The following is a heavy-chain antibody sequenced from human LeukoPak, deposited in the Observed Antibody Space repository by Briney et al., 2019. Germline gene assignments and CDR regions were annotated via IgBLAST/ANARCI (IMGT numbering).Heavy chain of an antibody. Sequence: SETLSLTCAVYGGSFSGYYWSWIRQPPGKGLEWIGDINDSGSTNYNPSLKSRVTISVDTSKNQFSLKLSSVTAADTAVYYCARDDQLQNYYYYGMDVWGRGTTVTVSS. J-gene: IGHJ6*02. CDR3: ARDDQLQNYYYYGMDV. CDR2: INDSGST. D-gene: IGHD2-2*01. CDR1: GGSFSGYY. V-gene: IGHV4-34*01.